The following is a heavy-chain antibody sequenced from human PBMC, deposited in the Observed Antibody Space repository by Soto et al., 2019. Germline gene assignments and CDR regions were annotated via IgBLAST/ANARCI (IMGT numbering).Heavy chain of an antibody. CDR2: ISYDGSNK. V-gene: IGHV3-30*03. CDR3: ARAYYYDSSGYNCPDY. D-gene: IGHD3-22*01. J-gene: IGHJ4*02. Sequence: PGGSLRLSCAASGFTFSSYGMHWVRQAPGKGLEWVAVISYDGSNKYYADSVKGRFTISRDNSKNTLYLQMNSLRAEDTAVYYCARAYYYDSSGYNCPDYWGQGTLVTVSS. CDR1: GFTFSSYG.